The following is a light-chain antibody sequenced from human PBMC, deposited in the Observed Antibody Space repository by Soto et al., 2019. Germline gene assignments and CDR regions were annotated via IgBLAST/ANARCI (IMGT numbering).Light chain of an antibody. J-gene: IGLJ3*02. CDR2: EVS. Sequence: QAVVTQPASVSGSLGQSITISCAGTSSDVGGYDYVAWYQQHPGRAPKLMIYEVSNRPSGVSNHFSGSKSGNTASLTISGLQAEDEAEYYCSSYTRSNTVVFGGGTKLTVL. CDR1: SSDVGGYDY. CDR3: SSYTRSNTVV. V-gene: IGLV2-14*01.